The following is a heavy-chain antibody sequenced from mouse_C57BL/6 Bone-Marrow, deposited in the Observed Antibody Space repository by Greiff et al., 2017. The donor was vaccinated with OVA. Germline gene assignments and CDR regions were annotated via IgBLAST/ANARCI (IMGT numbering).Heavy chain of an antibody. CDR3: ARGRQLRPD. V-gene: IGHV1-7*01. CDR2: INPSSGYT. D-gene: IGHD3-2*02. Sequence: VQLQQSGAELAKPGASVKLSCKASGYTFTSYWMHWVKQRPGQGLEWIGYINPSSGYTKYNQKFKDKATVTADKSSSTAYMQLSSLTYEDSAVYYCARGRQLRPDWGQGTTLTVSS. CDR1: GYTFTSYW. J-gene: IGHJ2*01.